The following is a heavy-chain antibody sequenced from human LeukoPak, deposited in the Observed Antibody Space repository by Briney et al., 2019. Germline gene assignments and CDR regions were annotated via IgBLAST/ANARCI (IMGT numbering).Heavy chain of an antibody. Sequence: PSETLSLTCTVSGGSISSYYWSWIRQPPGKGLEWIGYIYYSGSTNYNPSLKSRVTISVDTSKNQFSLKLSSVTAADTAVYYCAGTMVRGVPYDAFDIWGQGTMVTVPS. CDR2: IYYSGST. CDR3: AGTMVRGVPYDAFDI. CDR1: GGSISSYY. V-gene: IGHV4-59*08. D-gene: IGHD3-10*01. J-gene: IGHJ3*02.